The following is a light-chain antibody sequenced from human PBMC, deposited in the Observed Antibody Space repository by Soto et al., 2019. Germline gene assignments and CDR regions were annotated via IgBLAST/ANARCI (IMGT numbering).Light chain of an antibody. Sequence: QSALTQPPSASGSPGQSVTISCTGASSDVGGYDFVSWYQQHPGKAPKVRIYDVTKRPSGVPDRFSGSKSGNTASLTVSGLQADDEADYYCSAYAGSSLPVAFGGGTKVTVL. V-gene: IGLV2-8*01. CDR1: SSDVGGYDF. CDR3: SAYAGSSLPVA. J-gene: IGLJ2*01. CDR2: DVT.